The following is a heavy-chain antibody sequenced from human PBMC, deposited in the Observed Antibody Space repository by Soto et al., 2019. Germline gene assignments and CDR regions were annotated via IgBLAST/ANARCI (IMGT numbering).Heavy chain of an antibody. Sequence: EVQLLESGGGLAQPGGSLRLSCAASGFTFSTYTMSWVRQAPGKGLEWVSAITGSGGNTFYADSVKGRFTISRDNSKNMLYLQMSSLRAEDGAVYYCAKYSEATIRVGYDYWGQGTLVTVSS. CDR2: ITGSGGNT. CDR1: GFTFSTYT. D-gene: IGHD5-12*01. J-gene: IGHJ4*02. CDR3: AKYSEATIRVGYDY. V-gene: IGHV3-23*01.